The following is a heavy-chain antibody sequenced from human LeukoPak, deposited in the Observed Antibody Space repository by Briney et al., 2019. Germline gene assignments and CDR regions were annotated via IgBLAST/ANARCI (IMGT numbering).Heavy chain of an antibody. J-gene: IGHJ4*02. Sequence: GGSLRLSCAASGFTVSSNYMSWVRRAPGKGLEWVSVIYSGGSTYYADSVKGRFTISRDNSKNTLYLQMSSLRAEDTAVYYCARGCSSTSCPIVYWGQGTLVTVSS. CDR3: ARGCSSTSCPIVY. V-gene: IGHV3-66*02. CDR1: GFTVSSNY. CDR2: IYSGGST. D-gene: IGHD2-2*01.